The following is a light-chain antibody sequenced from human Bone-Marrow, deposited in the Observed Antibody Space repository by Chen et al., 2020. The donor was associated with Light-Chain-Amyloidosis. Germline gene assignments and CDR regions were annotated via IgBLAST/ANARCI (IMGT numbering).Light chain of an antibody. CDR3: QQYGTSPLT. Sequence: EIVLTQSPGTLSLSPGEVANLSCRASQTISNNYLTWYQKKFGQAPRLLIYGSSSMATGIPDRFTGSGSGTDFTLTINRLEPEDFAMYYCQQYGTSPLTFGGGTKVEIK. CDR1: QTISNNY. CDR2: GSS. V-gene: IGKV3-20*01. J-gene: IGKJ4*01.